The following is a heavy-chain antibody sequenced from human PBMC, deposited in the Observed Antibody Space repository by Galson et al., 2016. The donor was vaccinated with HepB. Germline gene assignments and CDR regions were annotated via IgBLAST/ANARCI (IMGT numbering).Heavy chain of an antibody. CDR2: MNPNSGYT. V-gene: IGHV1-8*01. J-gene: IGHJ6*01. CDR3: TRVGYNQGWNYYYGFDV. CDR1: GYTFTSYD. Sequence: SVKVSCKASGYTFTSYDIHWVRQATGQGLEWMGWMNPNSGYTGYAQKFQGRVTMTRDTSITATYMELSSLRFDDTALYFCTRVGYNQGWNYYYGFDVWGQGTTVTVSS. D-gene: IGHD5-12*01.